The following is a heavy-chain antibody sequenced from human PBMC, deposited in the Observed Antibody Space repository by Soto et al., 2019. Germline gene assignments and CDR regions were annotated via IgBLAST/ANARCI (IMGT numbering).Heavy chain of an antibody. CDR3: AKGRAITVFGVSTPFAS. CDR2: ISGNSGTT. V-gene: IGHV3-23*01. J-gene: IGHJ4*02. D-gene: IGHD3-3*01. Sequence: EVQLLESGGDFKQPGGSLRLSCEGSGFNFSNYALNWVRQAPGKRLEWVSVISGNSGTTYYAASVKGRFTISRDNSKKTLYRQMNSLRADDTAVYYCAKGRAITVFGVSTPFASWGQGTLVTVSS. CDR1: GFNFSNYA.